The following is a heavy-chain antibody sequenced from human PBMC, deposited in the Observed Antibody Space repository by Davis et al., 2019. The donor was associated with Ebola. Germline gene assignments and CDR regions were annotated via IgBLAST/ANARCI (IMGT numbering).Heavy chain of an antibody. CDR2: ITDSGGLT. J-gene: IGHJ4*02. D-gene: IGHD3-16*01. CDR3: AKDPPSYGLWYFDY. Sequence: GESLKISCAASGFTSGRYAMSWVRQAPGQGLEWVAAITDSGGLTHYADPVKGRFIISRDNSNNMLYLQMNSLRAEDTAVYYCAKDPPSYGLWYFDYWGQGTQVIVSS. V-gene: IGHV3-23*01. CDR1: GFTSGRYA.